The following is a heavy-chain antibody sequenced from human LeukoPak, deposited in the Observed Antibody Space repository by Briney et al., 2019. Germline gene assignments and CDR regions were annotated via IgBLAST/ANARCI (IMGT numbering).Heavy chain of an antibody. CDR3: AKACLLYQPLPPDY. CDR1: GFTFSSYG. Sequence: GGSLRLSCAASGFTFSSYGMHWVRQAPGKGLEWVAVISYDGSNKYYADSVKGRFTISRDNSKNTLYLQMNSLRAEDTAVYYCAKACLLYQPLPPDYWGQGTLVTVSS. D-gene: IGHD2-2*01. J-gene: IGHJ4*02. V-gene: IGHV3-30*18. CDR2: ISYDGSNK.